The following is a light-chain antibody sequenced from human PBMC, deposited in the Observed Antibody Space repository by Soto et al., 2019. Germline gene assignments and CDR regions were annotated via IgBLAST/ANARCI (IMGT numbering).Light chain of an antibody. CDR1: QSVSSSN. Sequence: EVVLTQSPGTLSLSPGERATLSCSASQSVSSSNLAWYQQKPGQAPRLLIYGASNRATGVPDRFSGSGSGTDFSLSISRLEPEDIAVYYCHQYGRSPDCDPWTFGQGTKVEIK. CDR3: HQYGRSPDCDPWT. CDR2: GAS. V-gene: IGKV3-20*01. J-gene: IGKJ1*01.